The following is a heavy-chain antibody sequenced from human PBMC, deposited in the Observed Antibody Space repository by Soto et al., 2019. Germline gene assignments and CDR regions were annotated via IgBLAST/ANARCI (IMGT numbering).Heavy chain of an antibody. CDR3: ARDLDGSGSYYTDY. CDR2: ISAYNGNI. V-gene: IGHV1-18*01. D-gene: IGHD3-10*01. CDR1: GYTFTSAG. J-gene: IGHJ4*02. Sequence: ASVKVSCKASGYTFTSAGISWVRQAPGQGLEWMGWISAYNGNIKYAQKVQGRVSMTTDTSTSTAYMELRSLTSGDTAVYYCARDLDGSGSYYTDYWGQGTLVTVSS.